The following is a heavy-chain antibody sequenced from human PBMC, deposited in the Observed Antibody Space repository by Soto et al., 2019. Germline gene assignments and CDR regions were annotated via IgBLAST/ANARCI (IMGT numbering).Heavy chain of an antibody. V-gene: IGHV4-31*03. J-gene: IGHJ4*02. D-gene: IGHD3-22*01. CDR3: ARDRGGYGHFDY. CDR1: GGSINTGGYY. CDR2: IYYSGST. Sequence: QVQLQESGPGLVKPSQTLSLTCTVSGGSINTGGYYWSWIRQHPGKGLEWIGYIYYSGSTYYNPSLKSRITISVDTYKNQFSLKLSSVTAADTAVYYCARDRGGYGHFDYWGQGTLVTVSS.